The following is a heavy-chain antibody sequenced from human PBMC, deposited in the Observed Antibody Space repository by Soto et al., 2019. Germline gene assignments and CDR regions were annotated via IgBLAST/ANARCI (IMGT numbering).Heavy chain of an antibody. V-gene: IGHV3-74*01. CDR2: ISGDGSST. CDR1: GFTFSDYW. J-gene: IGHJ4*02. CDR3: VRWSNGWSGMDY. D-gene: IGHD6-19*01. Sequence: EVKLVESGGNLVQPGGSLGLSCTASGFTFSDYWMYWVRQAPGKGLVWVSRISGDGSSTYYADSLKGRFTISRDNAKNTLYLQMNSLRAEDTAVYYCVRWSNGWSGMDYWGQGILVTVS.